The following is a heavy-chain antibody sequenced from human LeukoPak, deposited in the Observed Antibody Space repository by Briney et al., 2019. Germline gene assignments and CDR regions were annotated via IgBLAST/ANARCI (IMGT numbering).Heavy chain of an antibody. CDR3: ARIPLSYCSSTSCHDEPNYYYGMDV. J-gene: IGHJ6*02. V-gene: IGHV2-70*01. D-gene: IGHD2-2*01. CDR1: GFSLSTSGMC. Sequence: SGPTLVNPPQTLTLTCTFSGFSLSTSGMCVSWIRQPPGKALEWLALIDWDDDKYYSTSLKTRLTISKDTSKNQVVLTMTNMDPVDTATYYCARIPLSYCSSTSCHDEPNYYYGMDVWGQGTTVTVSS. CDR2: IDWDDDK.